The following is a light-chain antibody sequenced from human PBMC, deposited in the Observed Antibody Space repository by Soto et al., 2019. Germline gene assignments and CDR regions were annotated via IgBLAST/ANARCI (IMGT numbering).Light chain of an antibody. J-gene: IGLJ1*01. Sequence: SYELTQPPSVSVAPGQTATVTCGGNNGGSKSVHWYQQKPSQAPVLVVYDDSDRPSGIPERFSGSNSGNTATLTISRVEAGDEADYYCQVWDTTSDQGVFGTGTKLTVL. V-gene: IGLV3-21*02. CDR2: DDS. CDR3: QVWDTTSDQGV. CDR1: NGGSKS.